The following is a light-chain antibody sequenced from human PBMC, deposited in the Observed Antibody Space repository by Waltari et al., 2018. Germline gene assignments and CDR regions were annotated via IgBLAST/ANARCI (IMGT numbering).Light chain of an antibody. CDR2: RVS. Sequence: EVVMTQSPLSLPVTLGQPASISCKSSQSLVHSDGNTHLNWFQQRPGQSPRRLFCRVSSRESGVPDRFSGSGSGTDFTLKISRVEAEDVGVYYCMQGTHWPYTFGQGTRLDIK. CDR3: MQGTHWPYT. V-gene: IGKV2-30*02. J-gene: IGKJ2*01. CDR1: QSLVHSDGNTH.